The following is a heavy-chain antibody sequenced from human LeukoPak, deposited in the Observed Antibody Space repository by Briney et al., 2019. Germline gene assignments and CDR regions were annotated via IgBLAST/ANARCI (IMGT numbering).Heavy chain of an antibody. V-gene: IGHV3-7*01. CDR1: GFTFSSYW. CDR2: IKQDGSEK. J-gene: IGHJ4*02. D-gene: IGHD3-10*01. Sequence: GGSLRLSCAASGFTFSSYWMRWARQPPGKGREWVANIKQDGSEKYYVDSVKGRFTISRDNAKNSLYLQMNSLRAEDTAVYYCARELWAGSDYWGQGTLVTVSS. CDR3: ARELWAGSDY.